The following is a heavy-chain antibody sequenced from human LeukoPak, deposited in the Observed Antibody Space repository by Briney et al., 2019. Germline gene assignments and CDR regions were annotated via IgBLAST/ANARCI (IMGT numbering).Heavy chain of an antibody. J-gene: IGHJ4*02. CDR1: GGSFSGYY. Sequence: PSETLSLTCAVYGGSFSGYYWSWIRQPPGKGLEWIGEINHSGSTNYNPSLKSRVTISVDTSKNQFSLKLSSVTAADTAVYYCARGSRQYSGNRFVHWGQGTLVTASS. CDR3: ARGSRQYSGNRFVH. V-gene: IGHV4-34*01. D-gene: IGHD5-12*01. CDR2: INHSGST.